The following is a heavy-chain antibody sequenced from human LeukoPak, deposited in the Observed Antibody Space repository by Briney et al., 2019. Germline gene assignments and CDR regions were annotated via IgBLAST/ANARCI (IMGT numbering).Heavy chain of an antibody. Sequence: GGSLRLSCAASGFTFSSYAMSWVRQAPGKGLEWVSAISGSGGSTYYADSVKGRFTISRDNSKNTLYLQMNSLRAEDTAVYYCAKGTIGYCSGTSCYYFDYWGQGTLVTVSS. D-gene: IGHD2-2*01. CDR3: AKGTIGYCSGTSCYYFDY. V-gene: IGHV3-23*01. CDR1: GFTFSSYA. CDR2: ISGSGGST. J-gene: IGHJ4*02.